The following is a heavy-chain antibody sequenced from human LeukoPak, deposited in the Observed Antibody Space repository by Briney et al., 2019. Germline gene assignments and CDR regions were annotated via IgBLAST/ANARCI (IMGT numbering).Heavy chain of an antibody. CDR2: ITPRGDYI. J-gene: IGHJ4*02. V-gene: IGHV3-21*01. Sequence: GGSLRLSCAASGFTFSNYSMNWVRQAPGKGLEWVSSITPRGDYIYYADSLKGRFTISRDNAKNSLYLQMSSLRAEDTAVYYCVRHRTASDYWGQGALVTVSS. CDR3: VRHRTASDY. D-gene: IGHD1-1*01. CDR1: GFTFSNYS.